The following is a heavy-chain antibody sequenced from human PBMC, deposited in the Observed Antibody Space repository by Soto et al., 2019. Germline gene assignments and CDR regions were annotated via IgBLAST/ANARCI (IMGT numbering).Heavy chain of an antibody. CDR2: ISGSADGT. V-gene: IGHV3-23*01. Sequence: EVKLLESGGGLAQPGGSLRLSCVGSGFTFDSYAISWVRQAPGERLQWIAAISGSADGTDYAHSVRGRFTISRDNAKKTGHLQTHSLRVGDTAVYFCAKDTVGGYSFWSGYYSDGLDVWGQGTLVSVS. CDR1: GFTFDSYA. D-gene: IGHD3-3*01. J-gene: IGHJ3*01. CDR3: AKDTVGGYSFWSGYYSDGLDV.